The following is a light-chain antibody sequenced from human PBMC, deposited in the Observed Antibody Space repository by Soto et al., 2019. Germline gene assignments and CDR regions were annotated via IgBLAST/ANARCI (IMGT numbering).Light chain of an antibody. J-gene: IGLJ2*01. Sequence: QSALSHPASVSGSLGQSITISCIGTSSDVGGYNYVSWYQQHPDKAPKLVIYNVSNRPSGVSDRFSGSKSGNTASLIISGLQAEDDADYYCSSYTSISTVVFGGGTKLTVL. CDR2: NVS. CDR3: SSYTSISTVV. CDR1: SSDVGGYNY. V-gene: IGLV2-14*01.